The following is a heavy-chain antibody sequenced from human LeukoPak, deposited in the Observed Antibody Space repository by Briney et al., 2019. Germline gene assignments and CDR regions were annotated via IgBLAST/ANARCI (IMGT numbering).Heavy chain of an antibody. Sequence: GGSLRLSCAASGFTFSSYATSWVRQAPGKGLEWVSAISGSGGRTYYADSVKGRFTISRDNSKNTLYLQMNCLRAEDTAVYYCAEVSGGLERRFLDYWGQGTLVTVSS. J-gene: IGHJ4*02. CDR2: ISGSGGRT. D-gene: IGHD1-1*01. CDR1: GFTFSSYA. V-gene: IGHV3-23*01. CDR3: AEVSGGLERRFLDY.